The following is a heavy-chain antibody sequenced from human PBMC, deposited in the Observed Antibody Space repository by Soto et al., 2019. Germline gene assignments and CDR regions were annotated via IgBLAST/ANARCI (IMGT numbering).Heavy chain of an antibody. V-gene: IGHV3-23*01. J-gene: IGHJ6*02. Sequence: PGGSLRLSCAASGFTFSSYAMSWVRQAPGKGLEWVSGISGSGGSTYYADSVKGRFTISRDNSKNTLYLQTNSLRAEDTAVYYCARGPRAPPPHDYGMDVWGQGTTVTVSS. CDR3: ARGPRAPPPHDYGMDV. CDR1: GFTFSSYA. CDR2: ISGSGGST.